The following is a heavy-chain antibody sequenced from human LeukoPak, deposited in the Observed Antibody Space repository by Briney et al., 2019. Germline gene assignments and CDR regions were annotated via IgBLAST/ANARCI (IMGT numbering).Heavy chain of an antibody. J-gene: IGHJ3*02. CDR3: ARGMDSSLGDAFDI. CDR1: GFTFSSYE. D-gene: IGHD6-19*01. Sequence: GGSLGLSCAASGFTFSSYEMNWVRQAPGKGLEWVSYISSSGSTIYYADSVKGRFTISRDNAKNSLYLQMNSLRAEDTAVYYCARGMDSSLGDAFDIWGQGTMVTVSS. CDR2: ISSSGSTI. V-gene: IGHV3-48*03.